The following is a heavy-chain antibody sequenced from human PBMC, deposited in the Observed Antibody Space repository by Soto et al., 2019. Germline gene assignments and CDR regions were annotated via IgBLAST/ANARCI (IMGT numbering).Heavy chain of an antibody. Sequence: SETLSLTCTVSGGSISSGNYYWSWIRQPPGKGLEWIGYIYYSGRTYFNPSLTSRVTISLHTSKNQFSLNLTSVTAADTAVCYCARRIQDLYYFDYWGQGNLVTVSS. CDR3: ARRIQDLYYFDY. CDR1: GGSISSGNYY. J-gene: IGHJ4*02. D-gene: IGHD5-18*01. V-gene: IGHV4-30-4*01. CDR2: IYYSGRT.